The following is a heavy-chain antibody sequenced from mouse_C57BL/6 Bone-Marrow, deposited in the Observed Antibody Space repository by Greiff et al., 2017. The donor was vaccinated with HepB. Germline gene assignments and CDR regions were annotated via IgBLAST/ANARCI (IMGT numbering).Heavy chain of an antibody. CDR1: GFSFNTYA. CDR2: IRSKSNNYAT. V-gene: IGHV10-1*01. J-gene: IGHJ3*01. CDR3: VRHDGAY. Sequence: EADGGLVQPKGSLKLSCAASGFSFNTYAMNWVRQAPGKGLEWVARIRSKSNNYATYYADSVKDRFTISRDDSESMLYLQMNNLKTEDTAMYYCVRHDGAYWGQGTLVTVSA.